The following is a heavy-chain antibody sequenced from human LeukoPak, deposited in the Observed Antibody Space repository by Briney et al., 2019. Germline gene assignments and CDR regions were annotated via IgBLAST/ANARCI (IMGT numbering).Heavy chain of an antibody. CDR1: GYTFTSYD. CDR3: ARDGDYYDSSGYYVV. V-gene: IGHV1-69*13. CDR2: IIPIFGTA. J-gene: IGHJ4*02. D-gene: IGHD3-22*01. Sequence: ASVKVSCKASGYTFTSYDINWVRQAPGQGLEWMGGIIPIFGTANYAQKFQGRVTITADESTSTAYMELSSLRSEDTAVYYCARDGDYYDSSGYYVVWGQGTLVTVSS.